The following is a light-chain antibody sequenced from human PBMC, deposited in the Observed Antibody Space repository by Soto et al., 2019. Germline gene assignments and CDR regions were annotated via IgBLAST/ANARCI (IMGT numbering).Light chain of an antibody. J-gene: IGLJ2*01. CDR3: CSYAGSYTHVV. CDR2: DVS. Sequence: QSALTQPRSVSGSPGQSVTISCTGTSSDVGGYNYVSWHQQHPGKAPKLMIYDVSKRPSGVPDRFSGSKSGNTASLTISGLQAEDEADYYCCSYAGSYTHVVFGGGTKVTVL. V-gene: IGLV2-11*01. CDR1: SSDVGGYNY.